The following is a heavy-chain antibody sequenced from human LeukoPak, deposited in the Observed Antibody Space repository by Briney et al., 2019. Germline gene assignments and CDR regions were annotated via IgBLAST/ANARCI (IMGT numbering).Heavy chain of an antibody. J-gene: IGHJ4*02. D-gene: IGHD3-22*01. CDR3: VRDMGYYDKV. CDR2: INTDGNTR. CDR1: GFTFSSYW. V-gene: IGHV3-74*01. Sequence: PGGSLRLSXAASGFTFSSYWMHWVRQAPGKGLVWVSRINTDGNTRNYADSVKGRFTISRDNAKNTLYLQMNSLRAEDTAVYYCVRDMGYYDKVWGQGTLVTVSS.